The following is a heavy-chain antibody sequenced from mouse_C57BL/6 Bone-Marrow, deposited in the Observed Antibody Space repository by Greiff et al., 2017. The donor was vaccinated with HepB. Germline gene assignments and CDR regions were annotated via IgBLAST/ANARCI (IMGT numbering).Heavy chain of an antibody. CDR2: ISSGGDYI. V-gene: IGHV5-9-1*02. Sequence: EVKLVESGAGLVKPGGSLKLSCAASGFTFSSYAMSWVRQTPEKRLEWVAYISSGGDYIYYADTVKGRFTISRDNARNTLYLQMSSLKSEDTAMYYCTRDGFITTVRGVYAMDYWGQGTSVTVSS. CDR3: TRDGFITTVRGVYAMDY. J-gene: IGHJ4*01. CDR1: GFTFSSYA. D-gene: IGHD1-1*01.